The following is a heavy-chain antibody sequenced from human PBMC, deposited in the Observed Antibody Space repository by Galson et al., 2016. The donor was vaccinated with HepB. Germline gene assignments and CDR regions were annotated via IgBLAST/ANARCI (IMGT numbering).Heavy chain of an antibody. V-gene: IGHV3-74*01. Sequence: SLRLSCAASGFTFRSYAMSWVRQAPGKGLVWVSRISLDGSVTIYGDSVKGRFSTSRDNAKNTLFLQMNSLRVEDTAVYYCGASRDGYIDYWGQGALVTISS. J-gene: IGHJ4*01. D-gene: IGHD5-24*01. CDR3: GASRDGYIDY. CDR1: GFTFRSYA. CDR2: ISLDGSVT.